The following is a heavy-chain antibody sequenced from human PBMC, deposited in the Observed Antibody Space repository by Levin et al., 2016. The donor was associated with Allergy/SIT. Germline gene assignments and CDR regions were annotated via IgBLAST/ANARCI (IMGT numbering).Heavy chain of an antibody. CDR3: AKGLIAVAANPHAFGI. J-gene: IGHJ3*02. V-gene: IGHV3-9*01. D-gene: IGHD6-19*01. CDR2: INWNSDTI. CDR1: GFTFDDYA. Sequence: GGSLRLSCAASGFTFDDYAMHWVRQAPGKGLEWVSGINWNSDTIDYADSVKGRFTISRDNAKNSLNLQMNSLRAEDTALYYCAKGLIAVAANPHAFGIWGQGTMVTVSS.